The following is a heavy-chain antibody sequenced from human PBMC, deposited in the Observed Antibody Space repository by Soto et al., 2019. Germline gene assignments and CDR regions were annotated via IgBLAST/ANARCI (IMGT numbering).Heavy chain of an antibody. J-gene: IGHJ4*02. V-gene: IGHV1-3*01. CDR2: INAGNGNT. Sequence: ASVKVSCKASGYTFTSYAMHWVRQAPGQRLEWMEWINAGNGNTKYSQKFQGRVTITRDTSASTAYMELSSLRSEDTAVYYCARRSGSYDFDYWGQGTLVTVSS. CDR1: GYTFTSYA. CDR3: ARRSGSYDFDY. D-gene: IGHD1-26*01.